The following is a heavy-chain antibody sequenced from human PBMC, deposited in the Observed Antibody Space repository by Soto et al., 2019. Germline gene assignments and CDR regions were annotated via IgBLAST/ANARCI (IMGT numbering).Heavy chain of an antibody. V-gene: IGHV4-4*02. CDR2: IYHSVNT. Sequence: PSETLSLTCAVSGGSISSNDWWNWVRQPPGKGLEWIGQIYHSVNTNYNPSLESRVTISVDKSKNQFSLKLSSVTAADTAVYYCARLGGSYAVPHFDYWGQGTLVTVSS. D-gene: IGHD1-26*01. J-gene: IGHJ4*02. CDR1: GGSISSNDW. CDR3: ARLGGSYAVPHFDY.